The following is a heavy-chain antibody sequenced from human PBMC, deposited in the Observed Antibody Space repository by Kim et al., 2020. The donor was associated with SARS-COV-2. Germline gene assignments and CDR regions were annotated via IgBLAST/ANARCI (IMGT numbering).Heavy chain of an antibody. V-gene: IGHV3-21*01. J-gene: IGHJ4*02. CDR3: ARDEGLAVASTSDY. D-gene: IGHD6-19*01. Sequence: ADSVKGRFTISRDNAKNSLYLQMNSLRAEDTAVYYCARDEGLAVASTSDYWGQGTLVTVSS.